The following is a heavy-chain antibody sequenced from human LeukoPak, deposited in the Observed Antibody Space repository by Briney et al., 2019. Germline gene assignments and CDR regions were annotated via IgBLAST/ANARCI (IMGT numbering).Heavy chain of an antibody. CDR3: ARVNTIFGVVTPYYFDY. J-gene: IGHJ4*02. CDR1: GGSFSGYY. Sequence: SETLSLTCAVYGGSFSGYYWSWIRQPPGKGLEWIGEINHSGSTNYNPSLKSRVTISVDTSKNQFSLKLSSVTAADTAVYYCARVNTIFGVVTPYYFDYWGQGTLVTVSS. V-gene: IGHV4-34*01. CDR2: INHSGST. D-gene: IGHD3-3*01.